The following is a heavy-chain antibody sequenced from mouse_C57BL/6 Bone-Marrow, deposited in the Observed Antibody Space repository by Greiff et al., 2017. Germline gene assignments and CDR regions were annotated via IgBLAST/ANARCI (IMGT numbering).Heavy chain of an antibody. D-gene: IGHD2-3*01. V-gene: IGHV1-55*01. CDR2: IYPGSGST. J-gene: IGHJ1*03. CDR1: GYTFTSYW. CDR3: AKEVLYRDCCVDY. Sequence: QVQLQQPGAELVKPGASVKMSCKASGYTFTSYWITWVKLRPGHGLERNGDIYPGSGSTTYYETFKSKATLTVDTSSSTAYLQLSSLTSDDSAVYYSAKEVLYRDCCVDYWGTGTPVTVSS.